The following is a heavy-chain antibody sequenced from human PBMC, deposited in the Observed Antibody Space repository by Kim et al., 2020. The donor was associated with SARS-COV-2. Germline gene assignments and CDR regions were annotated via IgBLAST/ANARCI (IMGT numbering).Heavy chain of an antibody. CDR2: IKHDGSEI. J-gene: IGHJ4*02. CDR1: GFSFSAYW. V-gene: IGHV3-7*01. Sequence: GGSLRLSCAASGFSFSAYWMTWVRQAPGKGLEWVANIKHDGSEIYYADSVKGRFTISRDNAKNSLFLQMSSLRADDTAMYYCASGIYSSTGHWGQGTLVT. CDR3: ASGIYSSTGH. D-gene: IGHD2-2*01.